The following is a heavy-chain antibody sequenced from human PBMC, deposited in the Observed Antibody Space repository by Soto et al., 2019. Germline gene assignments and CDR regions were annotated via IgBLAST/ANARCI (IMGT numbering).Heavy chain of an antibody. CDR2: VSHDGRNT. Sequence: VQLVESGGGVVQPGRSLRLSCAASGFTFSDYAMHWVRQAPGKGLEWVAVVSHDGRNTHYADSVKGRFTISRDSSKNTVSLEMTSLRAEATDDYYCAKGGRQWLVTSDFNYWGQGALVTVSS. J-gene: IGHJ4*02. CDR1: GFTFSDYA. D-gene: IGHD6-19*01. V-gene: IGHV3-30*18. CDR3: AKGGRQWLVTSDFNY.